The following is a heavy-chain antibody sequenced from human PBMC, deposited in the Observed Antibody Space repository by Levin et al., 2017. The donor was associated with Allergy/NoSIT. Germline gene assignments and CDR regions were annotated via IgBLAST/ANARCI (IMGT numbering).Heavy chain of an antibody. J-gene: IGHJ6*03. V-gene: IGHV3-48*02. CDR3: ARAIPDGPYYYYMDV. CDR2: ISTSSSTI. Sequence: GGSLRLSCAASGFTFNRYSMNWVRQAPGQGLEWVSYISTSSSTIYYADSVKGRFTISRDNAKNSVYLQMNSLRDEDTAVDYCARAIPDGPYYYYMDVWGKGTTVTVSS. CDR1: GFTFNRYS. D-gene: IGHD5-24*01.